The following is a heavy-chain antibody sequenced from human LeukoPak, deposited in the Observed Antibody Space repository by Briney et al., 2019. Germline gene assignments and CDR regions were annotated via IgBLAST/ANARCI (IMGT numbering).Heavy chain of an antibody. CDR2: ISWNSGSI. D-gene: IGHD5-12*01. J-gene: IGHJ4*02. CDR1: GFTFDDYA. CDR3: AKGPRMVASIAGDYYFDY. V-gene: IGHV3-9*01. Sequence: GRSLRLSCAASGFTFDDYAMHWVRQAPGKGLEWVSGISWNSGSIGYADSVKGRFTISRDNAKNSLYLQMNSLRAEDTALYYCAKGPRMVASIAGDYYFDYWGQGTLVTVSS.